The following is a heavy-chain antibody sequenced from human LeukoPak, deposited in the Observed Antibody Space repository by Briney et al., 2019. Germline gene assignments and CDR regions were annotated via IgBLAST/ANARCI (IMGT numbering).Heavy chain of an antibody. CDR2: ISSSSSYR. J-gene: IGHJ4*02. Sequence: PGGSLRLSCVVSGIPFSDYYMNWIRQAPGKGLEWISYISSSSSYRDYAASVKGRFTISRDNAKSVLYLQMNSLRVEDTAVYYCAAGTAADYWGLGTLVAVSS. D-gene: IGHD6-13*01. CDR1: GIPFSDYY. CDR3: AAGTAADY. V-gene: IGHV3-11*03.